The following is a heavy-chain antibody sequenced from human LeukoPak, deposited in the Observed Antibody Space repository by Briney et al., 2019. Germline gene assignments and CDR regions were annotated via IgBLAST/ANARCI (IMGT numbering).Heavy chain of an antibody. J-gene: IGHJ4*02. Sequence: SETLSLTCTVSGGSISSGGYYWNWIRQPAGKGLEWIGRINNSGNTNYNPSLKTRATISVETSKNQFSLRLTSVTAADTAVYFCARDHLEIDYWGQGTLVTVSS. CDR2: INNSGNT. CDR3: ARDHLEIDY. V-gene: IGHV4-61*02. CDR1: GGSISSGGYY. D-gene: IGHD3-3*01.